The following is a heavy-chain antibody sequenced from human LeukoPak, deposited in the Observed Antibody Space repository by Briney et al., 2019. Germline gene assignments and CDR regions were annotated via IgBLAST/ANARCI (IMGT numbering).Heavy chain of an antibody. CDR3: AKHEGSSGSYCHFHY. Sequence: GGSLRLSCAASGFTFSSYAMSWVRQAAGEGLEWVSSISGSGGSTYYGDSVKGRFTISRDNSKNTLFLQMNRLRAEDTAVYYCAKHEGSSGSYCHFHYWGQGTLVTVSS. J-gene: IGHJ4*02. CDR1: GFTFSSYA. CDR2: ISGSGGST. D-gene: IGHD3-10*01. V-gene: IGHV3-23*01.